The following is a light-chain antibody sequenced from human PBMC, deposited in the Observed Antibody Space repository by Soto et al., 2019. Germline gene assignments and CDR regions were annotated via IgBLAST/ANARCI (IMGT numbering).Light chain of an antibody. J-gene: IGKJ4*01. V-gene: IGKV1-39*01. CDR1: QSISRY. CDR2: GAS. CDR3: QQSYGTPIS. Sequence: DIQMTQSPSSLSASEGDRVTLTCRASQSISRYLNWYQQKPGRAPKLLMYGASNLQNGVPSRFSGSGFWTDFTLTISNLQTEDFATYYCQQSYGTPISFGGETKVEIK.